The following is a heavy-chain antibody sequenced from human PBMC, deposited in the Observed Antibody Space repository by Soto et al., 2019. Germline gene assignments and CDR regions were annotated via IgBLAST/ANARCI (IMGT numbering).Heavy chain of an antibody. V-gene: IGHV3-23*01. J-gene: IGHJ6*02. CDR3: AKSPLETAAGAPYYYGMDV. D-gene: IGHD6-13*01. CDR2: ISGSGGST. CDR1: GFTFSSYA. Sequence: EVQLLESGGGLVQPGGSLRLSCAASGFTFSSYAMSWVRQAPGKGLEWVSAISGSGGSTYYADSVKGRFTISRDNSKNTLYLQMNSLRAEDTAVYYCAKSPLETAAGAPYYYGMDVWGQGTTVTVSS.